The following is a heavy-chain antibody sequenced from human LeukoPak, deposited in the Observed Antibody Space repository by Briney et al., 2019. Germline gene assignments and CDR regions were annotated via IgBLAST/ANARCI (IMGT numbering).Heavy chain of an antibody. CDR2: IWYDGSNK. D-gene: IGHD3-22*01. Sequence: GGSLRLSCAASGFTFSSYGMHWVRQGPGKGLEWVAVIWYDGSNKYYADSVKGRFTISRDNSKNTLYLQMNSLRAEDTAVYYCARSPYYYDSSGYYFAFDIWGQGTMVTVSS. CDR3: ARSPYYYDSSGYYFAFDI. V-gene: IGHV3-33*08. J-gene: IGHJ3*02. CDR1: GFTFSSYG.